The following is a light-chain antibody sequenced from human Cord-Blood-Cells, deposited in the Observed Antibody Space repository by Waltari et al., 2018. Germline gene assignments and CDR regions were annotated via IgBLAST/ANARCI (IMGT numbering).Light chain of an antibody. Sequence: EIVLTQSPATLSLSPGERATLSCRASQSVSSYLAWYQQKPGQAPRLRIYDASNRATGIPARFSGSGSGTDFTHTISSLEPEDFAVYYCQQRSNWPIFTFGPGTKVDIK. V-gene: IGKV3-11*01. CDR3: QQRSNWPIFT. CDR2: DAS. J-gene: IGKJ3*01. CDR1: QSVSSY.